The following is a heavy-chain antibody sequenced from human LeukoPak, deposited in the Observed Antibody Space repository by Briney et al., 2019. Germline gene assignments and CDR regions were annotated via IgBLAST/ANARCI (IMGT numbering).Heavy chain of an antibody. J-gene: IGHJ4*02. Sequence: ASVKVSCKASGYTFTSYDINWVRQATGQGLEWMGWMNPNSGNTGYAQKFQGRVTITRNTSISTAYMELSSLRSEDTAVYYCARDSSGWYYYFDYRGQGTLVTVSS. CDR1: GYTFTSYD. CDR3: ARDSSGWYYYFDY. V-gene: IGHV1-8*03. CDR2: MNPNSGNT. D-gene: IGHD6-19*01.